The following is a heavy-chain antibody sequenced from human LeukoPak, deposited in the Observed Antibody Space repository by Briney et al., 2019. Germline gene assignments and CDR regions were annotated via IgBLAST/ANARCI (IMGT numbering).Heavy chain of an antibody. J-gene: IGHJ4*02. CDR1: GGSFSGYY. V-gene: IGHV4-34*01. CDR3: ARDLADYGEPFDY. CDR2: INHSGST. Sequence: SETLSLTCAVYGGSFSGYYWSWIRQPPGKGLEWIGEINHSGSTNYNPSLKSRVTISVDTSKNQFSLKLSPVTAADTAVYYCARDLADYGEPFDYWGQGTLVTVSS. D-gene: IGHD4-17*01.